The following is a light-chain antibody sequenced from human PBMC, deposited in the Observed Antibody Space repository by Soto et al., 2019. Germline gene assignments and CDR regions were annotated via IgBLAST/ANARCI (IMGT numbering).Light chain of an antibody. Sequence: EIVLTQSPATLSLSPGERATLSCRASQSVSSYLAWYQQKPGQAPRLLIYDASNRATGIPVRFSGSGSGTDFTLTISSREPEDFAVYYCQQRSNCRWTFGQGTKVEIK. CDR3: QQRSNCRWT. CDR2: DAS. CDR1: QSVSSY. V-gene: IGKV3-11*01. J-gene: IGKJ1*01.